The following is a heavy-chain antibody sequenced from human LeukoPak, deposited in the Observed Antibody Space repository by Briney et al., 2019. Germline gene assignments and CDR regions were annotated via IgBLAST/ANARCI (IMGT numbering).Heavy chain of an antibody. CDR2: MYYSGNT. D-gene: IGHD2-2*01. V-gene: IGHV4-39*07. CDR3: ARDLGVVPAWGWFDP. J-gene: IGHJ5*02. CDR1: GDSISRSSYY. Sequence: PSETLSLTCTVSGDSISRSSYYWGWIRQPPGKGLEWIGTMYYSGNTYYNPSLKSRVTIPGDTSKNQFSLNLSSVTAADTAVYYCARDLGVVPAWGWFDPWGQGTLVTVSS.